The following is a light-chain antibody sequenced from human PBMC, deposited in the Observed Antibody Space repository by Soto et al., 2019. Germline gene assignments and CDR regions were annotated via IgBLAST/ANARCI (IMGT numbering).Light chain of an antibody. CDR3: QQRSNWPPLIT. J-gene: IGKJ5*01. V-gene: IGKV3-11*01. Sequence: EIVLTQSPATLSLSPGERATLSCRASQSVSSYLAWYQQKPGQAPRLLIYDASNRATGIPARFSGIGSGTDFTLTISSLEPEDFAVYYCQQRSNWPPLIT. CDR1: QSVSSY. CDR2: DAS.